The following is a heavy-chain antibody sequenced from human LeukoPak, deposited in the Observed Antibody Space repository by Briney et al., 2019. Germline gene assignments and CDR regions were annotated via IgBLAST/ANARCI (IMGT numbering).Heavy chain of an antibody. CDR2: ISGDGGST. V-gene: IGHV3-43*02. Sequence: GGSLRLSCAASGFTFDDYAMHWVRQAPGKGLEWVSLISGDGGSTYYADSVKGRFTISRDNSKNSLYLQMNSLRTEDTALYYCAANYDSSGYLSSDAFDIWGQGTMVTVSS. CDR3: AANYDSSGYLSSDAFDI. D-gene: IGHD3-22*01. CDR1: GFTFDDYA. J-gene: IGHJ3*02.